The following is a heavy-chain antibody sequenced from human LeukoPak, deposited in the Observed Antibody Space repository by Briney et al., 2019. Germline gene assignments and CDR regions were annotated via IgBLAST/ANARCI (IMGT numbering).Heavy chain of an antibody. CDR3: ARGPSYDFWSGYYFGGGYNWFDP. D-gene: IGHD3-3*01. CDR1: GGSFSGYY. J-gene: IGHJ5*02. V-gene: IGHV4-59*01. Sequence: SETLSLTCAVYGGSFSGYYWSWIRQPPGKGLEWIGYIYYSGSTNYNPSLKSRVTISVDTSKNQFSLKLSSVTAADTAVYYCARGPSYDFWSGYYFGGGYNWFDPWGQGTLVTVSS. CDR2: IYYSGST.